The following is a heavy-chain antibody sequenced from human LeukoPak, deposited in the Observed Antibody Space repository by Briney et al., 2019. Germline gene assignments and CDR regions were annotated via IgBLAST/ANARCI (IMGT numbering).Heavy chain of an antibody. CDR2: IYTSGST. CDR1: GGSMSSYY. D-gene: IGHD3-10*02. J-gene: IGHJ3*02. Sequence: SETLCLTCTVSGGSMSSYYWSWIRQPAGKGLEWIGRIYTSGSTNYNPSLKSRVTMSVGTSKNQFSLKLSSVTAADTAVYYCARTGGGAVFGAFDIWGQGTMVTVSS. V-gene: IGHV4-4*07. CDR3: ARTGGGAVFGAFDI.